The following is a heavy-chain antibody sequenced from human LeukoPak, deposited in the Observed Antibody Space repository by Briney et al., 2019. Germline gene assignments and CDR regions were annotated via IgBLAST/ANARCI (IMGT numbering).Heavy chain of an antibody. Sequence: SETLYLTCTVSGGSISSYYWSWIRQPPGKGLEWIGYIYYSGSTNYNPSLKSRVTISVDTSKNQFSLKLSSVTAADTAVYYCAIDRATVTNDYWFDPWGQGTLVTVSS. CDR3: AIDRATVTNDYWFDP. V-gene: IGHV4-59*01. D-gene: IGHD4-11*01. J-gene: IGHJ5*02. CDR1: GGSISSYY. CDR2: IYYSGST.